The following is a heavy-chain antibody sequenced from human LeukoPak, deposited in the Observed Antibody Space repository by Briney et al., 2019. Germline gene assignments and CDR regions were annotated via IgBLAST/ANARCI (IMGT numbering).Heavy chain of an antibody. Sequence: GRSLRLSCAASGFTFSSYVMHWVRQAPGKGLEWVAIISYDGSNEYYADSVKGRFTISRDNSKNTLYLQMNSLRAADTAVYYCARGQKRGYKRGYYFDYWGQGTLVTVSS. J-gene: IGHJ4*02. V-gene: IGHV3-30*04. D-gene: IGHD1-1*01. CDR1: GFTFSSYV. CDR2: ISYDGSNE. CDR3: ARGQKRGYKRGYYFDY.